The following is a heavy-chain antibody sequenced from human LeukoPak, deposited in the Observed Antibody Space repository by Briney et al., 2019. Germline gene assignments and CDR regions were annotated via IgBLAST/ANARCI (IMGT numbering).Heavy chain of an antibody. J-gene: IGHJ4*02. D-gene: IGHD2-21*01. V-gene: IGHV3-7*03. CDR3: ARDAAYKKFDY. CDR2: INPDGNGK. Sequence: SGGSLRLSCAASGFTFSSYGMNWVRQAPGKGLEWVASINPDGNGKGYVDSVRGRFTISRDNVENSLYLQMDRLTAEDTAVYYRARDAAYKKFDYWGQGTVVTVSS. CDR1: GFTFSSYG.